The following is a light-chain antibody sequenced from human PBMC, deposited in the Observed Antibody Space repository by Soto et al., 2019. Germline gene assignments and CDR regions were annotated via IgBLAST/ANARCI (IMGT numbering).Light chain of an antibody. CDR1: SSDVGSYNL. CDR3: CSYAGSVV. Sequence: QSALTQPAFVSGSPGQSITISCTGTSSDVGSYNLVSWYQQHPGKAPKLMIYEVSKRPSWVSNRFYGSKSGNTASLTISGLQAEDEADYYFCSYAGSVVFGGGTKVTVL. CDR2: EVS. V-gene: IGLV2-23*02. J-gene: IGLJ2*01.